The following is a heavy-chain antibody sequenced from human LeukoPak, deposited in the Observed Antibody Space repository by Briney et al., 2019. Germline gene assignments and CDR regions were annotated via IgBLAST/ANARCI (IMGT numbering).Heavy chain of an antibody. J-gene: IGHJ2*01. Sequence: GRSLRLSCAASGFTFSSYAMHWVRQAPGKGLEWVAVISYDGSNKYYADSVKGRFTISRDNSKNTLYLQMNSLRAEDTAVYYCARAEWSNWYFDLWGRGTLVTVSS. CDR1: GFTFSSYA. D-gene: IGHD3-3*01. V-gene: IGHV3-30*04. CDR3: ARAEWSNWYFDL. CDR2: ISYDGSNK.